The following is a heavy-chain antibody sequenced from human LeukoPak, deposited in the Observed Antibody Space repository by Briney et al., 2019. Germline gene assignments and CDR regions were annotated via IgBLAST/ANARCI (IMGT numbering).Heavy chain of an antibody. CDR2: ISYDGSNK. Sequence: GGSLRLSCAASGFTFSSYGMHWVRQAPGKGLEWVAVISYDGSNKYYADSVKGRFTISRDNSKNTLYLQMNSLRAEDTAVYYCAKLLRSPDYWGQGTLVTVSS. D-gene: IGHD3-3*01. CDR1: GFTFSSYG. V-gene: IGHV3-30*18. CDR3: AKLLRSPDY. J-gene: IGHJ4*02.